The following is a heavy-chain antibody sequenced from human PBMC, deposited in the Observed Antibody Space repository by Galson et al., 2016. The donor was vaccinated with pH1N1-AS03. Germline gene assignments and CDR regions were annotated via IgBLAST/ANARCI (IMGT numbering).Heavy chain of an antibody. V-gene: IGHV3-33*01. D-gene: IGHD3-16*01. J-gene: IGHJ4*02. CDR2: IWHDGSEK. Sequence: SLRLSCAASGFTFSSHGMHWVRQTPGKGLEWVAVIWHDGSEKYYADSVKGRFTISRDNSKNTLYLQMNSLRAEDTAAYYCAREPWGSTQGEYWGQGTLVTVSS. CDR3: AREPWGSTQGEY. CDR1: GFTFSSHG.